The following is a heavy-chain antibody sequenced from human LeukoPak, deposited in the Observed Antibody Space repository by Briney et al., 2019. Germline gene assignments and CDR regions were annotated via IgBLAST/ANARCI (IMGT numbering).Heavy chain of an antibody. D-gene: IGHD3-22*01. CDR2: IRYDGSNK. Sequence: GGSLRLSCAASGFTFSSYGMHWVRQAPGKGLEWVAFIRYDGSNKYYADSVKGRFTISRDNSKNTLYLQMNSLRAEDTAVYYCAKEEHYYDSSGYYGAFDIWGQGTMVTVSS. CDR3: AKEEHYYDSSGYYGAFDI. V-gene: IGHV3-30*02. J-gene: IGHJ3*02. CDR1: GFTFSSYG.